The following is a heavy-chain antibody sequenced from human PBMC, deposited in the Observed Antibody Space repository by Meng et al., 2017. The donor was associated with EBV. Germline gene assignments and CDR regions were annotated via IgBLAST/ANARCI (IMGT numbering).Heavy chain of an antibody. CDR3: ARAEIAAAGRLDY. D-gene: IGHD6-13*01. J-gene: IGHJ4*02. Sequence: QGELVQSGAEGKKPGSSVKVSCKASGGTFSSYAISWVRQAPGQALEWMGGIIPIFGTANYAQKFQGRVTITADKSTSTAYMELSSLRSEDTAVYYCARAEIAAAGRLDYWGQGTLVTVSS. CDR1: GGTFSSYA. CDR2: IIPIFGTA. V-gene: IGHV1-69*06.